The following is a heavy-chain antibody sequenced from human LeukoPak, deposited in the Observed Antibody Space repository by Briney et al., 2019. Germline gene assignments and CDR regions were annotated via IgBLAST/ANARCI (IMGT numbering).Heavy chain of an antibody. CDR3: ARDDPRNYYYGMDV. V-gene: IGHV3-11*01. Sequence: GGSLRLSCAASGFTFSDYYMSWIRQAPGKGLEWVSYISSSGSTIYFADSVKGRFTISRDNAKNSLYLQMNSLRAEDTAVYYCARDDPRNYYYGMDVWGQGTTVTVS. CDR1: GFTFSDYY. J-gene: IGHJ6*02. CDR2: ISSSGSTI.